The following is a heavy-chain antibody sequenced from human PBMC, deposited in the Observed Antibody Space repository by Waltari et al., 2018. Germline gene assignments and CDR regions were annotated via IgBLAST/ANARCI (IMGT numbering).Heavy chain of an antibody. Sequence: QVQLQESGPGLVKPSGTLSLTCAVSGGSITTSDWWGWVRQPPGKGLEWIGEIFHGGTTNYNPSLKRRVTISLDKSRNQFSLNLRSVTAADTAVYFCAREAWEQPTQGYDLWGQGTLVTVSS. CDR3: AREAWEQPTQGYDL. V-gene: IGHV4-4*02. J-gene: IGHJ5*02. D-gene: IGHD1-26*01. CDR2: IFHGGTT. CDR1: GGSITTSDW.